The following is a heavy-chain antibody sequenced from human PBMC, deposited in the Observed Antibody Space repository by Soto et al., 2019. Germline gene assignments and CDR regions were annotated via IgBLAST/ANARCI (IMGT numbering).Heavy chain of an antibody. CDR3: VRGLGIAVAGAFWS. V-gene: IGHV3-23*01. CDR2: ISGSGGST. Sequence: HPGGSLRLSCAASGFTFSSYAMSWVRQAPGKGLEWVSAISGSGGSTYYADSVKGRFTISRDNSKNTLYLQMNTLRAEDTAVYYCVRGLGIAVAGAFWSWGQGTLVTVSS. CDR1: GFTFSSYA. J-gene: IGHJ5*02. D-gene: IGHD6-19*01.